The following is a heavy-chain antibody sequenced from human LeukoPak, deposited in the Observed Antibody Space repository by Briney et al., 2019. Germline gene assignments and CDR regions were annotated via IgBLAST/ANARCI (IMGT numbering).Heavy chain of an antibody. Sequence: PGGSLRLSGEAPGFTFSNHAMTWVRQAPGKGLEWVSAISASGVDTFYAPSVKGRFTISRDNSKNTLYLQINSLRAEDTAIYYCAKDVWWSVSWGQGTLVTVSS. D-gene: IGHD2-8*02. J-gene: IGHJ5*02. CDR3: AKDVWWSVS. CDR1: GFTFSNHA. CDR2: ISASGVDT. V-gene: IGHV3-23*01.